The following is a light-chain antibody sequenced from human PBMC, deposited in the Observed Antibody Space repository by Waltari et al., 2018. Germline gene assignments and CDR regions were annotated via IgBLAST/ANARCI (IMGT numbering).Light chain of an antibody. CDR1: SVVYSSNKKNY. CDR2: WAS. Sequence: SVVYSSNKKNYLAWYQQKPGLPPKLLIYWASTRESGVPDRFSGGGSGTDFTLTISSLQAEDVAVYYCQQYYSTPPTFGQGTKLEIK. J-gene: IGKJ2*01. CDR3: QQYYSTPPT. V-gene: IGKV4-1*01.